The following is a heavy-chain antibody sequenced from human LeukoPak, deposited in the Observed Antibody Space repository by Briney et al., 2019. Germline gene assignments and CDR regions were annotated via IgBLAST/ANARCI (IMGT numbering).Heavy chain of an antibody. CDR2: INHSGSA. J-gene: IGHJ6*03. CDR3: ARNTAMDFYYYYYYMDV. D-gene: IGHD5-18*01. CDR1: GGSFSGYY. V-gene: IGHV4-34*01. Sequence: SETLSLTCAVYGGSFSGYYWSWIRQPPGKGLEWIGGINHSGSANYNPSLKSRVTISVDTSKNQFSLKLSSVTAADTAVYYCARNTAMDFYYYYYYMDVWGKGTTVTVSS.